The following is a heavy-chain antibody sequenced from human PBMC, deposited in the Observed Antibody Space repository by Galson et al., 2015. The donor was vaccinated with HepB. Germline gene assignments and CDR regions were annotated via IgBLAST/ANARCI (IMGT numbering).Heavy chain of an antibody. V-gene: IGHV6-1*01. D-gene: IGHD7-27*01. Sequence: CAISGDSVSSNRAAWNWIRQSPSSGLEWLGRTYYRSKWFYGYAVSVKSRITINPDTSKNQFSLHLNSVTPEDTAVYYCARSAGDLDYWGQGTLVTVSS. CDR1: GDSVSSNRAA. J-gene: IGHJ4*02. CDR2: TYYRSKWFY. CDR3: ARSAGDLDY.